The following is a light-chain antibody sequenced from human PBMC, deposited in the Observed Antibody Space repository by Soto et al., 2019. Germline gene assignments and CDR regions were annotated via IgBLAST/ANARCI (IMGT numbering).Light chain of an antibody. J-gene: IGLJ2*01. CDR2: DVS. Sequence: QSALTQPASVSGSPGQSITISCTGTSSDVGRYKLVSWYQQHPGKAPKLMIYDVSNRPSGVSNRFSGSKSGNTASLTISGLQAEDAADYYCSSYTTSTTLIFGGGTQLTVL. CDR1: SSDVGRYKL. V-gene: IGLV2-14*03. CDR3: SSYTTSTTLI.